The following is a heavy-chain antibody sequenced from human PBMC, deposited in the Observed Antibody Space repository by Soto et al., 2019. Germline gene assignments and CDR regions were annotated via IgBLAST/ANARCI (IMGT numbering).Heavy chain of an antibody. Sequence: KTSETLSLTCTVSGGSISCYYWSWIRQPAGKGLEWIGRIYTSGGTNYNPSLKSRVTMSVDTSKNQFSLKLSSVTAADTAVYYCASHNPRGDYYYYGMDVWGQGTTVTVSS. CDR3: ASHNPRGDYYYYGMDV. CDR1: GGSISCYY. CDR2: IYTSGGT. J-gene: IGHJ6*02. D-gene: IGHD1-20*01. V-gene: IGHV4-4*07.